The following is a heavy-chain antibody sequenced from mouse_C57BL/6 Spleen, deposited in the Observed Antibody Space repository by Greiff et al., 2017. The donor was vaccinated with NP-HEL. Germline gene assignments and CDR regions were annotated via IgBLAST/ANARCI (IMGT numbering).Heavy chain of an antibody. CDR3: TTVVATKGFAY. Sequence: VQLQQPGAELVMPGASVKLSCKASGYTFTSYWMHWVKQRPGQGLEWIGEIDPSDSYTNYNQKFKGKSTLTVDKSSSTAYMQLSSLTSEDSAVYYCTTVVATKGFAYWGQGTLVTVSA. J-gene: IGHJ3*01. CDR1: GYTFTSYW. V-gene: IGHV1-69*01. D-gene: IGHD1-1*01. CDR2: IDPSDSYT.